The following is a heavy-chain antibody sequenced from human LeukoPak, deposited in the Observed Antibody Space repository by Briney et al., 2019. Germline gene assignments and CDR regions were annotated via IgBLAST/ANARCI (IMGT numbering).Heavy chain of an antibody. CDR2: INAGNGNT. V-gene: IGHV1-18*01. D-gene: IGHD2-15*01. CDR3: ARAGWWLENDY. CDR1: GYTFTSYG. Sequence: ASVKVSCKASGYTFTSYGISWVRQAPGKGLEWMGWINAGNGNTKYSQEFQGRVTITRDTSTSTAYMELRSLRSDDTAVYYCARAGWWLENDYWGQGTLVTVSS. J-gene: IGHJ4*02.